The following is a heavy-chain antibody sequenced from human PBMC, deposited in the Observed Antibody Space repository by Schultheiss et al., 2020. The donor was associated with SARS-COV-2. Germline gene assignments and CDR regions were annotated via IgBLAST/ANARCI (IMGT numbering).Heavy chain of an antibody. CDR2: ISYSGSP. D-gene: IGHD2-15*01. Sequence: SQTLSLTCTVSGGSISSGGYYWSWIRQSPGKGLEWIGFISYSGSPDYNPSLKSRVTISVDTSKNQFSLKLSSVTAADTAVYYCARDGGGSQNYYYYGMDVWGQGTTVTVSS. V-gene: IGHV4-61*08. CDR3: ARDGGGSQNYYYYGMDV. CDR1: GGSISSGGYY. J-gene: IGHJ6*02.